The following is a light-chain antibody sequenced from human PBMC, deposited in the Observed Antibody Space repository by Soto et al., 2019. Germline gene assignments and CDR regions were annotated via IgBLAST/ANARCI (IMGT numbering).Light chain of an antibody. J-gene: IGLJ1*01. CDR3: QCYDSSRSGSDV. Sequence: QAVVTQPPSVSGAPGQRVTISCTGSSSNIGAGYDVHWYQQLPGTAPKLLIYGNTNRPSGVPDRFSGSKSGTSASLAITGLQAEDEADYYCQCYDSSRSGSDVFGAGTKLTVL. CDR2: GNT. V-gene: IGLV1-40*01. CDR1: SSNIGAGYD.